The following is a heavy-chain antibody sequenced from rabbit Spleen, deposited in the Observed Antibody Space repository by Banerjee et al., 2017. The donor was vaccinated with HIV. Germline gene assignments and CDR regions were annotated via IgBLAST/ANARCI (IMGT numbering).Heavy chain of an antibody. J-gene: IGHJ4*01. CDR3: VRGASSSGYYNL. CDR1: GVSFSDRDV. Sequence: EQLEESGGGLVKPEGSLTLTCKASGVSFSDRDVMCWVRQAPGKGLEWIACIWAGVSGSTYYASWVNGRFTISSHNAQNTLYLQLNSLTVADTATYFCVRGASSSGYYNLWGPGTLVTVS. V-gene: IGHV1S45*01. CDR2: IWAGVSGST. D-gene: IGHD1-1*01.